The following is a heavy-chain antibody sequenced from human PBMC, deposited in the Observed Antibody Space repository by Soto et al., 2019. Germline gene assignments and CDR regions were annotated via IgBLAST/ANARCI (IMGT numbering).Heavy chain of an antibody. Sequence: EVQLLESGGGLVQPGGSLRLSCAASGFSFSNYAMSWVLQGPGKGLEWVSGISIGGQNTYYADSVKGRFTISRDNSKNTLYLQMNNLRAEDTAVYYCADGGEWSFNFVYWGQGPLVTVSS. CDR1: GFSFSNYA. J-gene: IGHJ4*02. V-gene: IGHV3-23*01. CDR2: ISIGGQNT. CDR3: ADGGEWSFNFVY. D-gene: IGHD3-3*01.